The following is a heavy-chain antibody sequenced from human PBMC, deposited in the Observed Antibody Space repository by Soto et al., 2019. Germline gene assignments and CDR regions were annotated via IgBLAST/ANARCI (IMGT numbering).Heavy chain of an antibody. D-gene: IGHD6-13*01. CDR1: GFTFSSQA. V-gene: IGHV3-23*01. J-gene: IGHJ4*02. CDR2: ISASGGGT. Sequence: EVQLLESGGGLVQPGGSLRLSCAVSGFTFSSQAMAWVRQAPGQGLEWVSGISASGGGTYYADSLKGRFTISRDNSKNTLYLQMNSLRPEDTVVYYCAKWGGGSSSRTVPDYWGQGTLVTVSS. CDR3: AKWGGGSSSRTVPDY.